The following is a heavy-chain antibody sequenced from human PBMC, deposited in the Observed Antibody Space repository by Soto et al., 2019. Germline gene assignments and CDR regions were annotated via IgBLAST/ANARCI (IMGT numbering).Heavy chain of an antibody. D-gene: IGHD3-22*01. Sequence: SVKVSCKASGGTFGSDAITWVRQAPGQGLEWVGRIIPIFGKTNYAQNLQGRVTISADKSTPTSYMELHSLTSDDTALYCCARDRTDSGYYTNWLDPWGQGTQVTVSS. CDR3: ARDRTDSGYYTNWLDP. V-gene: IGHV1-69*04. J-gene: IGHJ5*02. CDR1: GGTFGSDA. CDR2: IIPIFGKT.